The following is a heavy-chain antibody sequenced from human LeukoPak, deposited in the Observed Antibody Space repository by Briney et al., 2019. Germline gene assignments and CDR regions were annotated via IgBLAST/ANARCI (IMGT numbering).Heavy chain of an antibody. D-gene: IGHD3-3*01. CDR2: IYHSGST. CDR1: GYSISSGYY. Sequence: PSETLSLTCAVSGYSISSGYYWGWIRQPPGKGLEWIGSIYHSGSTYYNPSLKSRVTISVDTSKNQFSLKQSSVTAADTAVYYCARDFWSGNSPDYWGQGTLVTVSS. V-gene: IGHV4-38-2*02. J-gene: IGHJ4*02. CDR3: ARDFWSGNSPDY.